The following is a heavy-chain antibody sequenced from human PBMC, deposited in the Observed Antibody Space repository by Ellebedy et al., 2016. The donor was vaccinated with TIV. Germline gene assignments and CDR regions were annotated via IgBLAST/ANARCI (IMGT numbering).Heavy chain of an antibody. CDR1: GYSFTSYW. CDR3: ARAPSRDGYKGDYFDY. J-gene: IGHJ4*02. CDR2: IYPGDSDT. D-gene: IGHD5-24*01. V-gene: IGHV5-51*01. Sequence: KVSCKGSGYSFTSYWIGWVRQMPGKGLEWMGIIYPGDSDTRYSPSFQGQVTISADKSISTAYLQWSSLKASDTAMYYCARAPSRDGYKGDYFDYWGQGTLVTVSS.